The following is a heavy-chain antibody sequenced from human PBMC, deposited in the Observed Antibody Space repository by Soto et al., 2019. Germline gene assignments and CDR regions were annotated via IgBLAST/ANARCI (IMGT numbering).Heavy chain of an antibody. J-gene: IGHJ3*02. V-gene: IGHV4-34*01. CDR2: MSHSGGT. CDR3: ARVERGTATTVVAAFDI. Sequence: QVQLQQWGAGLLKPSETLSLTCAVYGGSVSSGSYYWSWIRQPPGKGLEWIGEMSHSGGTHFNPSLKSRVTISVDTSKNQSSLKLSFVTAADTALDYCARVERGTATTVVAAFDIWGPGPMVTVSS. D-gene: IGHD1-1*01. CDR1: GGSVSSGSYY.